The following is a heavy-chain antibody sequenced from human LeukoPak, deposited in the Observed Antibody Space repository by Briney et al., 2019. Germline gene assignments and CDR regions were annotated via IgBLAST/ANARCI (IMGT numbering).Heavy chain of an antibody. CDR1: GFTFRSFA. D-gene: IGHD2-2*01. J-gene: IGHJ4*02. V-gene: IGHV3-23*01. Sequence: GSLRLSCAASGFTFRSFAMSWVRQAPGKGLEWVSAISDSGGSTYYADSVKGRFTISRDNSKDTLYLQMNSLRPEDTAVYYCAKQGLVPATAGDWGQGTLVTVSS. CDR3: AKQGLVPATAGD. CDR2: ISDSGGST.